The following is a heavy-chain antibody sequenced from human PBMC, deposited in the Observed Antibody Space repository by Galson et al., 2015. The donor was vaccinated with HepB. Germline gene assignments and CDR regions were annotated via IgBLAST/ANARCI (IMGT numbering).Heavy chain of an antibody. CDR2: FGTSGDKT. CDR3: AKRLFVPTDC. CDR1: GFALSNYG. J-gene: IGHJ4*02. V-gene: IGHV3-23*01. Sequence: SLRLSCAASGFALSNYGMNWVRQAPGTGLEWVSGFGTSGDKTSYADSVKGRFIISRDNSRNTLYLQMNSLRAEDTAVYYCAKRLFVPTDCWGQGTLVTVSS.